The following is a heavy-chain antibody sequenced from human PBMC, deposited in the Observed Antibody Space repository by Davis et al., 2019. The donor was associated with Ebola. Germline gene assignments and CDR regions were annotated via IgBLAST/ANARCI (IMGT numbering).Heavy chain of an antibody. V-gene: IGHV1-8*01. CDR2: MSPNSGDT. J-gene: IGHJ4*02. D-gene: IGHD3-10*01. CDR3: AGATPGSSHLDF. CDR1: RYTFTSYD. Sequence: AASVKVSCKASRYTFTSYDINWVRHATGRGLEWMGWMSPNSGDTGHAQKFQGRVTMTRDTSINVAFMELSSRQSEDTAVYYCAGATPGSSHLDFWGQGTQVTVSS.